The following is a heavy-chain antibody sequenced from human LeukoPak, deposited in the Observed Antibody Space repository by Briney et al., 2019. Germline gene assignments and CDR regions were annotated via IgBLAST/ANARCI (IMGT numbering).Heavy chain of an antibody. Sequence: GGSLRLSCAASGFTFSSYGMHWVRQAPGKGLEWVAFIRYDGSNKYYADSVKGRFTISRDNSKNTLYLQMNSLRAEDTAVYYCAKTGGTYYYYLDVWGKGTTLTVSS. CDR3: AKTGGTYYYYLDV. CDR1: GFTFSSYG. CDR2: IRYDGSNK. J-gene: IGHJ6*03. V-gene: IGHV3-30*02. D-gene: IGHD3-16*01.